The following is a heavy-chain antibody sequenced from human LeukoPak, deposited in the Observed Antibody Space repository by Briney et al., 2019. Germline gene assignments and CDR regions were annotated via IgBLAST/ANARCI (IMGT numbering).Heavy chain of an antibody. CDR2: IYYSGST. V-gene: IGHV4-59*01. D-gene: IGHD5-12*01. Sequence: KPSGTLSLTCTVSGGSISSYYWSWIRQPPGKGLEWIGYIYYSGSTNYNPSLKSRVTISVDTSKNQFSLKLSSVTAADTAVYYCARGATIYFDYWGQGTLVTVSS. CDR3: ARGATIYFDY. CDR1: GGSISSYY. J-gene: IGHJ4*02.